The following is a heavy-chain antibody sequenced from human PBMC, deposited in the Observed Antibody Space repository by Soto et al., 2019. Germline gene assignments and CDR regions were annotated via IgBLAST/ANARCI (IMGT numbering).Heavy chain of an antibody. V-gene: IGHV3-7*04. J-gene: IGHJ6*02. CDR3: ARDGYPYVMDL. Sequence: EAQLVESGGGLVQPGGSLRLSCAASGFPFSGYWMSWVRHTPGKGLEWVANTNQDGSGKYYMDSVKGRFTISRDNTENSLYLQMNSLGGDDTGVYYCARDGYPYVMDLWGQWTTVTVSS. D-gene: IGHD5-12*01. CDR2: TNQDGSGK. CDR1: GFPFSGYW.